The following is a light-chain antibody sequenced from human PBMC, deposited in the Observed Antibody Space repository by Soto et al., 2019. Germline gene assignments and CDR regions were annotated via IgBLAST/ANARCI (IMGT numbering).Light chain of an antibody. V-gene: IGKV3-20*01. CDR3: HQYAASPLT. Sequence: EIVLTQSPGTLSLSPGESTTLSSWASQSVGRNFLAWYQQKPGRAPRLLIHGASYRATGVPDRFSGSGSETDFTLTISRLEPEDFAVYYCHQYAASPLTFGGGTKVEIK. J-gene: IGKJ4*01. CDR2: GAS. CDR1: QSVGRNF.